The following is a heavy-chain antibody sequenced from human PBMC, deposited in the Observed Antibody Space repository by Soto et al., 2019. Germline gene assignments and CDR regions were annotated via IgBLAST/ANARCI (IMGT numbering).Heavy chain of an antibody. J-gene: IGHJ4*02. V-gene: IGHV3-23*01. CDR1: GFTFSSYA. D-gene: IGHD6-19*01. CDR3: ATRSSGWYFEY. CDR2: ISGSGGST. Sequence: EVQLLESGGGLVQPGGSLRLSCAASGFTFSSYAMNWVRQAPGKGLEWVSVISGSGGSTYYADSVKGRFPISRDNSKTTLYLQMNSLRAEDTAVSYCATRSSGWYFEYWGQGTLVTVSS.